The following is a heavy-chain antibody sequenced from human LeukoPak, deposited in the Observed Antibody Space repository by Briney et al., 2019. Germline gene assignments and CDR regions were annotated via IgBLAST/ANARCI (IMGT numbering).Heavy chain of an antibody. D-gene: IGHD6-6*01. Sequence: SQTLSLTCTVSGGSISSGGYYWSWIRQHPRKGLEWIGYIYYSGSTYYNPSLKSRVTISVDRSKNQFSLKLSSVTAADTAVYYCARDVAARRVDYWGQGTLVTVSS. CDR3: ARDVAARRVDY. J-gene: IGHJ4*02. CDR1: GGSISSGGYY. CDR2: IYYSGST. V-gene: IGHV4-31*03.